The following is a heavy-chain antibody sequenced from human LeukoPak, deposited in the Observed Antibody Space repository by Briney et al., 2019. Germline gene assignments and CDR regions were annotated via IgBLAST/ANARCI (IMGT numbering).Heavy chain of an antibody. CDR2: ISYDGSNK. CDR1: GFTFSSYG. J-gene: IGHJ4*02. Sequence: PGRSLRLSCAASGFTFSSYGMHWVRQAPGKGLEWVAVISYDGSNKYYADSVKGRFTTSRDNSKNTLYLQMNSLRAEDTAVYYCAKDPEMATITGHYFDYWGQGTLVTVSS. CDR3: AKDPEMATITGHYFDY. D-gene: IGHD5-24*01. V-gene: IGHV3-30*18.